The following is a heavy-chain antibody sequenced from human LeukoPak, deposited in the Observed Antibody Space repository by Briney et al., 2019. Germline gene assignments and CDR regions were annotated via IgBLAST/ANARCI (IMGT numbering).Heavy chain of an antibody. D-gene: IGHD4-23*01. Sequence: SETLSPTCTVSGGSISSGGYYWSWIRQPPGKGLEWIGYIYHSGSTYYNPSLKSRVTISVDRSKNQFSLKLSSVTAADTAVYYCARAGGGDFDYWGQGTLVTVSS. V-gene: IGHV4-30-2*01. J-gene: IGHJ4*02. CDR1: GGSISSGGYY. CDR2: IYHSGST. CDR3: ARAGGGDFDY.